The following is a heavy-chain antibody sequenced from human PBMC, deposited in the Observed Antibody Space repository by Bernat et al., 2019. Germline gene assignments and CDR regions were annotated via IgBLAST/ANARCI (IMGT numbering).Heavy chain of an antibody. CDR2: MYYSGST. J-gene: IGHJ4*02. CDR3: ARHGMLTTSSGQLDY. Sequence: QLQLQESGPGLVKPSETLSLTCTVSGGSISSSSYYWGWIRQPPEKGLEWIASMYYSGSTYYNPSLKSRVTISVDTSKSQFSLKLSSVTAADTAVYYCARHGMLTTSSGQLDYWGQGTLVTVSS. D-gene: IGHD2-8*01. V-gene: IGHV4-39*01. CDR1: GGSISSSSYY.